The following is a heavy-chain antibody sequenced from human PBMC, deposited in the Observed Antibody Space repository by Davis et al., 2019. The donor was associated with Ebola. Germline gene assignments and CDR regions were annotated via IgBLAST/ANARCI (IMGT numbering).Heavy chain of an antibody. CDR1: GFTFSSYS. Sequence: GGSLRLSCAASGFTFSSYSMNWVRQAPGKGLEWVSYISSRGTTIYYADSVKGRFTISRDNAKNSLYLQMHSLRDEDTAVYYCARGYGTSDYWGQGTLVTVSS. CDR3: ARGYGTSDY. D-gene: IGHD4-17*01. V-gene: IGHV3-48*02. J-gene: IGHJ4*02. CDR2: ISSRGTTI.